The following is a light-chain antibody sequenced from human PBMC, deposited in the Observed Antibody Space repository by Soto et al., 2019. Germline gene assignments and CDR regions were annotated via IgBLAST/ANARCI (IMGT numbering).Light chain of an antibody. CDR1: QSLITRY. CDR3: HQYGTSPT. CDR2: GAS. Sequence: EIVLTQSPGTLSLFPGERATLSCRASQSLITRYLAWYQQKPGQAPRLLIYGASSRATGIPDRFSGSGSETDFILTISRLEPEDFAVYSCHQYGTSPTFGQGTRLEIK. V-gene: IGKV3-20*01. J-gene: IGKJ5*01.